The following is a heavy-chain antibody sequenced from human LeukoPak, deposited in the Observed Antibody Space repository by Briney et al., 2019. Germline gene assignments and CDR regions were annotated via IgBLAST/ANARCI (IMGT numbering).Heavy chain of an antibody. Sequence: SVKVSCKASGGTFSSYAISWVRQAPGQGLEWMGGIIPIFGTANYAQKFQGRVTITADESTSTAYMELSSLRSEDTAVYYCARDGESYYDSSGYSHYYYYYYMDVWGKGTTVTVSS. J-gene: IGHJ6*03. D-gene: IGHD3-22*01. CDR3: ARDGESYYDSSGYSHYYYYYYMDV. CDR1: GGTFSSYA. CDR2: IIPIFGTA. V-gene: IGHV1-69*01.